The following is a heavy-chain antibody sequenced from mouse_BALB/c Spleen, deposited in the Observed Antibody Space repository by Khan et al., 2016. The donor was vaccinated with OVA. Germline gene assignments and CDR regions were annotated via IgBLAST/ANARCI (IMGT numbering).Heavy chain of an antibody. J-gene: IGHJ3*01. CDR2: ISSDGDYT. CDR1: GFTFSTYA. D-gene: IGHD2-1*01. Sequence: VQLKESGGGLVKPGGSLKLSCAASGFTFSTYAMSWVRQTPEKRLEWVATISSDGDYTYYPDNVTGRFTISRDNAKNTLYLQMSSLRSEDTARYDCARSPYGNIAYWGQGTLVTVSA. V-gene: IGHV5-9-3*01. CDR3: ARSPYGNIAY.